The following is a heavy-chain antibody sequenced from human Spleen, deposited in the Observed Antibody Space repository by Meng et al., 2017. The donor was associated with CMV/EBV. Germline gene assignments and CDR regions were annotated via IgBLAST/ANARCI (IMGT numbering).Heavy chain of an antibody. D-gene: IGHD1-1*01. J-gene: IGHJ3*02. CDR3: ALQLGYHAFDI. Sequence: GESLKISCATSGFTFSRCGMHWVRQAPGKGLEWVSAISGSGGSTYYADSVKGRFTISRDNSKNTLYLQMNSLRAEDTAVYYCALQLGYHAFDIWGQGTMVTVSS. CDR2: ISGSGGST. V-gene: IGHV3-23*01. CDR1: GFTFSRCG.